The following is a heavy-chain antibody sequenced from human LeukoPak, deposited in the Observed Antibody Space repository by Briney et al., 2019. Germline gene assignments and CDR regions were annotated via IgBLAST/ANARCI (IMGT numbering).Heavy chain of an antibody. Sequence: KPSETLSLTCTVSGGSISSYYWSWIRQPPGKGLEWIGNIYYSGSTNYNPSLKSRVTISVDTSKNQFSLKLSSVTAADTAVYYCARHALGDFWSGYPPNWFDPWGQGTLVTVSS. CDR2: IYYSGST. CDR3: ARHALGDFWSGYPPNWFDP. D-gene: IGHD3-3*01. V-gene: IGHV4-59*08. J-gene: IGHJ5*02. CDR1: GGSISSYY.